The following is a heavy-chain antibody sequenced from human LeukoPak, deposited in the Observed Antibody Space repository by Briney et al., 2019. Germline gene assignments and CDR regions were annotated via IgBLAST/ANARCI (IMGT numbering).Heavy chain of an antibody. CDR2: INHSGST. V-gene: IGHV4-34*01. CDR3: ARVANYYDSSGYSV. D-gene: IGHD3-22*01. Sequence: SETLSLTCAVYGGSFSGYYWSWIRQPPGKGLEWIGEINHSGSTNYNPSLKSRVTIPVDTSKNQFSLRLSSVTAADTAVYYCARVANYYDSSGYSVWGQGTLVTVSS. CDR1: GGSFSGYY. J-gene: IGHJ4*02.